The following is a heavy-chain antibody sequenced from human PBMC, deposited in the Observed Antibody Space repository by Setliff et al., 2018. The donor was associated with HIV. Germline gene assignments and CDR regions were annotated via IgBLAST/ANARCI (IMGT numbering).Heavy chain of an antibody. CDR2: IYYSGST. D-gene: IGHD1-1*01. CDR3: ARDSTTSLDY. CDR1: GDSISTSNW. J-gene: IGHJ4*02. Sequence: PSETLSLTCTVSGDSISTSNWWGWIRQTPGKGLEWIGYIYYSGSTNYNPSLKSRVTMSLDTSKNQFSLKLSSVTAADTAVYYCARDSTTSLDYWGQGTLVTVSS. V-gene: IGHV4-28*03.